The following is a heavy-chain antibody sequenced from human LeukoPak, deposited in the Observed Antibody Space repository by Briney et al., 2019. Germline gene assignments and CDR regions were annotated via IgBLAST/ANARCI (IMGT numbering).Heavy chain of an antibody. V-gene: IGHV1-69*05. CDR3: ARWGDSYFDL. CDR1: GYTFTGYY. CDR2: IIPIFGTT. D-gene: IGHD3-16*01. Sequence: ASVKVSCKASGYTFTGYYVHWVRQAPGQGLEWMGRIIPIFGTTYYAQKFQERVTLTTDESRSTVYMELSSLRSDDTAVYYCARWGDSYFDLWGRGTLVTVSS. J-gene: IGHJ2*01.